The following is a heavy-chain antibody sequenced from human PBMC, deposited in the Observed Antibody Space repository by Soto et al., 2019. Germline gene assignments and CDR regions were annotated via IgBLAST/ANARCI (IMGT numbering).Heavy chain of an antibody. CDR2: INPNSGGT. Sequence: QVQLVQSGAEVKKPGASVKVSCKASGYTFTGYYMHWVRQAPGQGLEWMGWINPNSGGTNYAQKLQGWVTMPRDTSLSTAYMALSRLRSDDTAVYYCARGTLTGGYGSGSYYTRHFDHWGQGTLVTVSS. D-gene: IGHD3-10*01. CDR1: GYTFTGYY. CDR3: ARGTLTGGYGSGSYYTRHFDH. J-gene: IGHJ4*02. V-gene: IGHV1-2*04.